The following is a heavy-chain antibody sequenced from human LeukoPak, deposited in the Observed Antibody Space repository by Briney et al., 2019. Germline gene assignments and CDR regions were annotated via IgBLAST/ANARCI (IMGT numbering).Heavy chain of an antibody. D-gene: IGHD6-13*01. CDR3: AKIAQPPYYYYYMDV. CDR1: GFTFSSYG. CDR2: IRYDGSNK. V-gene: IGHV3-30*02. Sequence: GGSLRLSCAASGFTFSSYGMHWVRQAPGKGLEWVAFIRYDGSNKYYADSVKGRFTISRDNSKNTLYLQMNSLRAEDTAVYYCAKIAQPPYYYYYMDVWGKGTTVTVSS. J-gene: IGHJ6*03.